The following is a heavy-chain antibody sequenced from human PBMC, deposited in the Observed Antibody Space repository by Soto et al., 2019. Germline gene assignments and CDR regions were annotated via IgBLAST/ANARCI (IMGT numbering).Heavy chain of an antibody. V-gene: IGHV4-34*01. D-gene: IGHD2-15*01. CDR2: INHSGST. J-gene: IGHJ4*02. CDR1: GGSFSGYY. CDR3: ARHTPAISISDH. Sequence: SETLSLTCAVYGGSFSGYYWSWIRQPPGKGLEWIGEINHSGSTNYNPSLKSRVTISVDKSKNQFSLKLSSVTAADTAVYYCARHTPAISISDHWGQGNMVTSPQ.